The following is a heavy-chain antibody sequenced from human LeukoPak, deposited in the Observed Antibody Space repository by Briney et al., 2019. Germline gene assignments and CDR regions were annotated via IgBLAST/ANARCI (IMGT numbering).Heavy chain of an antibody. Sequence: SETLSLTCAVSGYSIGSHYFWGWTRQPPGKGLEWIGSIDHSGTTYYNPSLKSRVTISVDTSKNQLSLKLSSVTASDTAVYYCARVKVGTTSGFDSWGQGTLVTVSS. J-gene: IGHJ4*02. CDR2: IDHSGTT. CDR1: GYSIGSHYF. D-gene: IGHD1-26*01. CDR3: ARVKVGTTSGFDS. V-gene: IGHV4-38-2*01.